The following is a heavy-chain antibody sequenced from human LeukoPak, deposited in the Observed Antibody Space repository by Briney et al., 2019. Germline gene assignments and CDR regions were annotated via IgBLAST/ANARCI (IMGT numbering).Heavy chain of an antibody. V-gene: IGHV3-48*01. CDR2: ISVSGNF. D-gene: IGHD1-26*01. CDR1: AFSLSIYS. J-gene: IGHJ6*03. CDR3: ATAPRGTPHYTVV. Sequence: PGGSLRLSCAASAFSLSIYSINWVRQTPGKGLEWLSDISVSGNFLYADSVKVRFSISRDSSRNSVSLQMNRLRVGDTGVYFCATAPRGTPHYTVVWGRGATVSVSS.